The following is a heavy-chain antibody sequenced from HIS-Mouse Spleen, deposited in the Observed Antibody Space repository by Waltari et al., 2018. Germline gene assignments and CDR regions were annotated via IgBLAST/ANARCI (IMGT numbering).Heavy chain of an antibody. V-gene: IGHV3-11*01. Sequence: QVQLVESGGGLVKPGGSLRLTCAASGFPFRALYLSWIPQAPGKGLEWVSYISSSGSTIYYADSVKGRFTISRDNAKNSLYLQMNSLRAEDTAVYYCARVGGSYSGVDYWGQGTLVTVSS. D-gene: IGHD1-26*01. CDR2: ISSSGSTI. CDR1: GFPFRALY. J-gene: IGHJ4*02. CDR3: ARVGGSYSGVDY.